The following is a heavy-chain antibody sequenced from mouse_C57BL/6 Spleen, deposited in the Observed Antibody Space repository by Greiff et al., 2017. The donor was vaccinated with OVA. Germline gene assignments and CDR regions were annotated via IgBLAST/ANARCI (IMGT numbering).Heavy chain of an antibody. CDR1: GYSFTGYY. CDR3: ARRGIDGYFDV. Sequence: EVQLHQSGPELVKPGASVKISCKASGYSFTGYYMNWVKQSPEKSLELIGELNPSTGGTTYNQKFKAKATLTVDKSSSTAYMQLKSLTSEDSAVYYCARRGIDGYFDVGGTGTTVTVSS. CDR2: LNPSTGGT. J-gene: IGHJ1*03. V-gene: IGHV1-42*01.